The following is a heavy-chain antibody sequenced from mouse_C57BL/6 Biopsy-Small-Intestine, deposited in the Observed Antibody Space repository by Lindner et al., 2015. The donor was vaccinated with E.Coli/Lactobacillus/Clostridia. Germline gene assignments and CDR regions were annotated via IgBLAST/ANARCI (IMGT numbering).Heavy chain of an antibody. CDR2: IYPEDGDT. Sequence: VQLQESGPELVKPGASVKISCKASGYAFSNSWMNWVRQRPGKGLEWIGRIYPEDGDTIYNGKFKGKATLTSDRSSSSAYMQLSSLTSEDSAVYFCARKDDRSGSFAYWGQGTLVTVSA. CDR3: ARKDDRSGSFAY. D-gene: IGHD3-2*02. V-gene: IGHV1-82*01. J-gene: IGHJ3*01. CDR1: GYAFSNSW.